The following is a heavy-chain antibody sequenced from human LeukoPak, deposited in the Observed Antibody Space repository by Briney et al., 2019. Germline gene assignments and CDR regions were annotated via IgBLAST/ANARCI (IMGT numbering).Heavy chain of an antibody. CDR2: IIPILGIA. D-gene: IGHD6-13*01. CDR3: ARGLGGSSSWYVSPLGY. V-gene: IGHV1-69*04. Sequence: GASVKVSCKASGGTFSSYAISWVRQAPGQGLEWMGRIIPILGIANYAQKFQGRVTITADKSTSTAYMELRSLRSDDTAVYYCARGLGGSSSWYVSPLGYWGQGTLVTVSS. CDR1: GGTFSSYA. J-gene: IGHJ4*02.